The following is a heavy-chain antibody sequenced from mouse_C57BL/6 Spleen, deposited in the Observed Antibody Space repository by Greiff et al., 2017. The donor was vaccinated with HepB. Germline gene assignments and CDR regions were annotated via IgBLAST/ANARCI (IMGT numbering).Heavy chain of an antibody. CDR2: ISSGSSTI. D-gene: IGHD1-1*01. CDR3: ARRDYYGSRNYAMDY. CDR1: GFTFSDYG. V-gene: IGHV5-17*01. Sequence: EVKLEESGGGLVKPGGSLKLSCAASGFTFSDYGMHWVRQAPEKGLEWVAYISSGSSTIYYADTVKGRFTISRDNAKNTLFLQMTSLRSEDTAMYYCARRDYYGSRNYAMDYWGQGTSVTVSS. J-gene: IGHJ4*01.